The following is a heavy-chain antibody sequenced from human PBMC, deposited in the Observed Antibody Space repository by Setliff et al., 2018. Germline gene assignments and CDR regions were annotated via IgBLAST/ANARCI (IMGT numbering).Heavy chain of an antibody. D-gene: IGHD5-12*01. CDR2: ISSNGGST. J-gene: IGHJ4*02. Sequence: SCSASGFTFSSYAMHWVRQAPGKGLEYVSAISSNGGSTYYADSVKGRFTISRDNSKNTLYLQMGSLRAEDMAVYYCARDLTDGYNSDYWGQGTLVTVSS. CDR3: ARDLTDGYNSDY. CDR1: GFTFSSYA. V-gene: IGHV3-64*02.